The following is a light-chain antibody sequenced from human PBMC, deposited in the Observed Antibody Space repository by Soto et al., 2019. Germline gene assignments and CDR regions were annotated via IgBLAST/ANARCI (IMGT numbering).Light chain of an antibody. J-gene: IGKJ5*01. CDR2: AAS. CDR1: QSITSY. CDR3: QQGYTTPT. V-gene: IGKV1-39*01. Sequence: DIQMTQSPSSLSASVGDRVTITCRASQSITSYLNWYQQKPGKAPKVLIYAASSLQSGVPSRFSGSGSGTDFTLTISSLQPEDFATYYCQQGYTTPTFGQGTRLEIK.